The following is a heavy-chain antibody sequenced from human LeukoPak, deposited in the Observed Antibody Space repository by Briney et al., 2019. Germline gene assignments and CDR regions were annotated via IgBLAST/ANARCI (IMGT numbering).Heavy chain of an antibody. D-gene: IGHD3-22*01. V-gene: IGHV1-69*13. J-gene: IGHJ4*02. Sequence: GASVEVSCKASGGTFSSYAISWVRQAPGQGLEWMGGIIPIFGTANYAQKFQGRVTITADESTSTAYMELSSLRSEDTAVYYCARGVTMIEGFDYWGQGTLVTVSS. CDR1: GGTFSSYA. CDR3: ARGVTMIEGFDY. CDR2: IIPIFGTA.